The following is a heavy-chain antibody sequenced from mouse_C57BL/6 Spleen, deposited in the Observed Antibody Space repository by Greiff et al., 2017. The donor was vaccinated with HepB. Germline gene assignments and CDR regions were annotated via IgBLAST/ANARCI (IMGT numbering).Heavy chain of an antibody. D-gene: IGHD1-1*01. V-gene: IGHV5-4*03. Sequence: EVKLMESGGGLVKPGGSLKLSCAASGFTFSSYAMSWVRQTPEKRLEWVATISDGGSYTYYPDNVKGRFTISRDNAKNNLYLQMSHLKSEDTAMYYCARGGSYGYFDVWGTGTTVTVSS. J-gene: IGHJ1*03. CDR3: ARGGSYGYFDV. CDR1: GFTFSSYA. CDR2: ISDGGSYT.